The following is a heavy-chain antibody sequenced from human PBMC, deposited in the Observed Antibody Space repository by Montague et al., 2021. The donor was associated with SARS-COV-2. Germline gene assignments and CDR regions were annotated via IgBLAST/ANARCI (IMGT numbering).Heavy chain of an antibody. J-gene: IGHJ6*02. CDR1: GDSTNSGSYY. CDR2: VYRSGDT. V-gene: IGHV4-61*02. D-gene: IGHD2-2*01. Sequence: TLSLTCTVSGDSTNSGSYYWSWLRQPAGKGLEWIGRVYRSGDTNYHPSLESRISISIDTSKNQISLRLTSVTAADTAVYFCARGFRSVVPAVLGVAFYYYFDMDVWGQGTTVTVSS. CDR3: ARGFRSVVPAVLGVAFYYYFDMDV.